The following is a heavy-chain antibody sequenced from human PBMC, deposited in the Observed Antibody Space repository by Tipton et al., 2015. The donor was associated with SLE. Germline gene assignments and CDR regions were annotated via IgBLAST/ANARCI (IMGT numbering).Heavy chain of an antibody. CDR1: GGSISSGSYY. J-gene: IGHJ6*03. D-gene: IGHD6-6*01. Sequence: TLSLTCTVSGGSISSGSYYWSWIRQPAGKGLEWIGRIYTSGSTNYNPSLKSRVTISVDTSKNQFSLKLSSVTAADTAVYYCASPYSSSSAVYYYYYMDVWGKGTTVTVSS. CDR3: ASPYSSSSAVYYYYYMDV. V-gene: IGHV4-61*02. CDR2: IYTSGST.